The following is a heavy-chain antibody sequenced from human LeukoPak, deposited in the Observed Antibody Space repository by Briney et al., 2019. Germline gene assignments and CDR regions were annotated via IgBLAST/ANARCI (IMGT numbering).Heavy chain of an antibody. J-gene: IGHJ4*02. CDR2: ISSSSSYI. D-gene: IGHD4-17*01. CDR3: ARGGIFATVTEFFDY. CDR1: GFTFSSYA. V-gene: IGHV3-21*01. Sequence: GGSLRLSCAASGFTFSSYAMSWVRQAPGKGLEWVSSISSSSSYIYYADSVKGRFTISRDNAKNSLYLQMNSLRAEDTAVYYCARGGIFATVTEFFDYWGQGTLVTVSS.